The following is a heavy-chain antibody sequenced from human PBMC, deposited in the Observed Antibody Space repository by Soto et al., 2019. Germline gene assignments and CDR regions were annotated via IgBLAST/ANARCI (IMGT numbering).Heavy chain of an antibody. Sequence: PGESLKISCEGSGYSFTTSWIGWVRQMPGKGLEWMGIVYPGDADVRYSPSFQGQVTISADESITTAYLQWSSLKASDTAMYYCARHQIAARPYYYYYYMDVWGKGTTVTVSS. V-gene: IGHV5-51*01. D-gene: IGHD6-6*01. CDR2: VYPGDADV. CDR3: ARHQIAARPYYYYYYMDV. CDR1: GYSFTTSW. J-gene: IGHJ6*03.